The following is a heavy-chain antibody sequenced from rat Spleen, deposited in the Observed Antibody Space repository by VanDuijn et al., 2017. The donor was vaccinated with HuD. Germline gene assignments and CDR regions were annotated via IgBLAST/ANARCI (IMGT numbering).Heavy chain of an antibody. CDR2: ITNTGDNT. CDR3: ARHSGTARGVMDA. V-gene: IGHV5-31*01. CDR1: GFTFNNYW. J-gene: IGHJ4*01. D-gene: IGHD5-1*01. Sequence: EVQLVESGGGLVQPGRSLKLSCVASGFTFNNYWMTWIRQAPGKGLEWVASITNTGDNTYYRDSVKGRFTISRDNARNTQYLQMDSLRSEDTATYYCARHSGTARGVMDAWGQGTSVTVSS.